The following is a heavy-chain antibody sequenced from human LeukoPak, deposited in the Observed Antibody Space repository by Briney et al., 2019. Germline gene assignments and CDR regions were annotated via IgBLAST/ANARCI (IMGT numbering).Heavy chain of an antibody. J-gene: IGHJ3*02. V-gene: IGHV5-51*01. CDR1: GHSFTSYW. CDR2: IYPCDSDT. Sequence: GDPLKISCKGSGHSFTSYWIGWVRQMPGKGLEWMGIIYPCDSDTRYSPSFQAQVPISADKSINTAYLQWSSLKASDTAMYYCARRAPLGYCSGGSCHDAFDIWGQGTMVTVSS. CDR3: ARRAPLGYCSGGSCHDAFDI. D-gene: IGHD2-15*01.